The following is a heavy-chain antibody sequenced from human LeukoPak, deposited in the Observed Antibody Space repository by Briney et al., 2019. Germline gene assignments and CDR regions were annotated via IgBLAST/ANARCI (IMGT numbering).Heavy chain of an antibody. V-gene: IGHV5-51*01. CDR1: GYSFTSYW. Sequence: GESLKISCKGSGYSFTSYWIGWVRQMPGKGLQWMGIIYPGDSDTRYSPSFQGQVTISADKSISTAYLQWSSLKASDTAMYYCARPGYCSSTSCDTIDAFDIWGQGTMVTVSS. J-gene: IGHJ3*02. CDR2: IYPGDSDT. D-gene: IGHD2-2*02. CDR3: ARPGYCSSTSCDTIDAFDI.